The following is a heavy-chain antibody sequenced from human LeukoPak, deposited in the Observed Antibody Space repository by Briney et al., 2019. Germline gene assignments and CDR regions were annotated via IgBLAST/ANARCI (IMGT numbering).Heavy chain of an antibody. V-gene: IGHV4-30-4*01. Sequence: SETLSLTCTVSGGSISSGDYYWSWIRQPPGKGLEWIGYIYYSVSTYYNPSLKSRVTISVDTSKNQFSLKLSSVTAADTAVYYCARGGRHYYDSSGCIDYWGQGTLVTVSS. CDR3: ARGGRHYYDSSGCIDY. J-gene: IGHJ4*02. CDR2: IYYSVST. CDR1: GGSISSGDYY. D-gene: IGHD3-22*01.